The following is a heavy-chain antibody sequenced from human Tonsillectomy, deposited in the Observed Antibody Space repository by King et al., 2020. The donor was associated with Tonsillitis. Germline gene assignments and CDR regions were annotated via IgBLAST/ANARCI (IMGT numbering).Heavy chain of an antibody. CDR3: AKVAGYCSGGCCYFDY. Sequence: VQLVESGGGVVQPGRSLRLSCAASGFTFSNFGMHWVRQAPGKGLEWVAAISYDGSDKYYADSVKGRFTISRDNSRNTLYLQMNSLRAEDTAVYYCAKVAGYCSGGCCYFDYWGQGTLVTVSS. CDR2: ISYDGSDK. D-gene: IGHD2-15*01. J-gene: IGHJ4*02. V-gene: IGHV3-30*18. CDR1: GFTFSNFG.